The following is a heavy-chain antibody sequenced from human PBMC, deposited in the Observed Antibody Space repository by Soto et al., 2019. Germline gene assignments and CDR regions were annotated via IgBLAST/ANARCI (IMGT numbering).Heavy chain of an antibody. J-gene: IGHJ4*02. D-gene: IGHD1-26*01. CDR1: GGSIASSYFY. Sequence: PSETLSLTCSVSGGSIASSYFYWNWIRQPPGKGLEWIGNIHIDGSTNYSPSFQGHVTISADKSISTAYLQWSSLKASDTAMYYCARVVGATYYFDYWGQGTLVTGSS. V-gene: IGHV4-39*07. CDR2: IHIDGST. CDR3: ARVVGATYYFDY.